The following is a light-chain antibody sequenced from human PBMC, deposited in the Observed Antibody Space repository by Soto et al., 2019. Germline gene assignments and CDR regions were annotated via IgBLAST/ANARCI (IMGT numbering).Light chain of an antibody. J-gene: IGLJ1*01. CDR2: QVS. CDR3: SSYSSSSTFYV. Sequence: QSALTQPASVSGSPGQPITISCTGTSRDIGGFYYVSWYQHHPGKDPKLMIYQVSNRPSGVSNRFSGSKSGNTASLTISGLQAEDEADYFCSSYSSSSTFYVFGAGTKV. CDR1: SRDIGGFYY. V-gene: IGLV2-14*01.